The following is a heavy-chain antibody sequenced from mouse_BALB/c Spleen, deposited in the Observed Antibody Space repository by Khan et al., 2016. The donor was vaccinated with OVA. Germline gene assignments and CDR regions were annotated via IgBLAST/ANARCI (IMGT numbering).Heavy chain of an antibody. CDR1: GYTFTNYG. CDR2: INTYTGEP. V-gene: IGHV9-3-1*01. Sequence: QIQLVQSGPELKKPGETVKISCKASGYTFTNYGMNWVKQAPGKGLKWMGWINTYTGEPTYADDFKGRSAFSLETSASTAYLQIKNRKSEDTATYFGARSNSYWYFDVWGAGTTVTVSS. CDR3: ARSNSYWYFDV. J-gene: IGHJ1*01. D-gene: IGHD4-1*02.